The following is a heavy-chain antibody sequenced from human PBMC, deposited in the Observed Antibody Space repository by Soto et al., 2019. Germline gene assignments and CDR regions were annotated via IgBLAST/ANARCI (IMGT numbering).Heavy chain of an antibody. V-gene: IGHV4-34*01. CDR1: GGSFSGYY. CDR2: INHSGST. J-gene: IGHJ6*02. D-gene: IGHD6-19*01. Sequence: SETLSLTCAVYGGSFSGYYWSWIRQPPGKGLEWIGEINHSGSTNYNPSLKSRVTISVDTSKNQFSLKLSSVTAADTAVYYCARARIAVAYPLLYYYGMYVWGQGTTVTVSS. CDR3: ARARIAVAYPLLYYYGMYV.